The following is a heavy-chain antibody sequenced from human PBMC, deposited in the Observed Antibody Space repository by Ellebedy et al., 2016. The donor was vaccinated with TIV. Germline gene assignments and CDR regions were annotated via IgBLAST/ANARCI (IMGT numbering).Heavy chain of an antibody. CDR1: GGSISSSNW. D-gene: IGHD3-3*01. Sequence: MPSETLSLTCAVSGGSISSSNWWSWVRQPPGKGMEWIGEIYHSGSTNYNPSLKSRVTISVDTSKNQFSLKLSSVTAADTAVYYCARGRRFFYYYGMDVWGQGTTVTVSS. J-gene: IGHJ6*02. V-gene: IGHV4-4*02. CDR3: ARGRRFFYYYGMDV. CDR2: IYHSGST.